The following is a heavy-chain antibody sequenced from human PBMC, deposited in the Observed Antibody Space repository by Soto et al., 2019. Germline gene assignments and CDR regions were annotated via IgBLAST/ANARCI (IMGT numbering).Heavy chain of an antibody. J-gene: IGHJ4*02. CDR3: ARDPGREVGAADFDY. CDR2: IWYDGSNK. Sequence: QVQLVESGGGVVQPGRSLRLSCAASGFTFSSYGMHWVRQAPGKGLEWVAVIWYDGSNKYYADSVKGRFTISRDNSKNTLYLQMNSLRAEDTAVYYCARDPGREVGAADFDYWGQGTLVTVSS. CDR1: GFTFSSYG. D-gene: IGHD1-26*01. V-gene: IGHV3-33*01.